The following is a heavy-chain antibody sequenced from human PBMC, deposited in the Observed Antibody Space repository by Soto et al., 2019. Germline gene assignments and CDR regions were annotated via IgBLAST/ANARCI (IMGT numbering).Heavy chain of an antibody. V-gene: IGHV4-59*01. J-gene: IGHJ6*02. CDR1: GGSISRYY. D-gene: IGHD2-21*02. CDR2: IYNTGST. CDR3: ARDLWGYCGTDCYPLDV. Sequence: PSETLSLTCTVSGGSISRYYWSWIRQPPGKVLEWILYIYNTGSTVYNPPFKSRVTISVDTSKNQFSLKLNSVTAADTSVYYCARDLWGYCGTDCYPLDVWGQGTTVTVSS.